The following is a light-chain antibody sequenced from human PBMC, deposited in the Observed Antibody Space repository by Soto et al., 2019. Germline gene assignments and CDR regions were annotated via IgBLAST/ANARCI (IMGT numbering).Light chain of an antibody. J-gene: IGLJ1*01. CDR3: SSFSSSSTLYV. CDR2: EVT. Sequence: QSVLTQPASVSGSPGQSITISCTGTSSDVGGYKYVSWYQQHPGKAPKLMIYEVTNRPSGVSNRFSGSKSGNTASLTVSGLQAEDEADYYYSSFSSSSTLYVFGTGTKLTVL. V-gene: IGLV2-14*01. CDR1: SSDVGGYKY.